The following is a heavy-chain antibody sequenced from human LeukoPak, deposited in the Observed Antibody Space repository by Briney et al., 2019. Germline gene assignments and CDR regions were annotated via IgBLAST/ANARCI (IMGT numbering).Heavy chain of an antibody. CDR2: IYSGDSDT. D-gene: IGHD2-15*01. J-gene: IGHJ6*02. CDR1: GYSFTSYW. Sequence: GEPLKISCKGSGYSFTSYWIGWVRQMPGKGLEWMGIIYSGDSDTRYSPSFQGQVTISADKSISTAYLQWSSLKASDTAMYYCARHSAVVVAATRPVGYYGMDVWGQGTTVTVSS. V-gene: IGHV5-51*01. CDR3: ARHSAVVVAATRPVGYYGMDV.